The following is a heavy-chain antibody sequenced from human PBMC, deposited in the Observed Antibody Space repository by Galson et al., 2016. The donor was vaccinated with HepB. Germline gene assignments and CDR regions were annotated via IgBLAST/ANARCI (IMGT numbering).Heavy chain of an antibody. CDR1: GFSLSTTKMG. D-gene: IGHD3-16*01. J-gene: IGHJ4*02. CDR3: AHRLPHLDQDYDNNVGFGS. CDR2: IYWNDEK. Sequence: PALVKPTQTLTLTCTFSGFSLSTTKMGVGWIRQSPGKALEWLAVIYWNDEKHYSPSLKNRLTITKDTSKNQVVLTMTNIDPVDTTTYYCAHRLPHLDQDYDNNVGFGSWGQETLVTVSS. V-gene: IGHV2-5*01.